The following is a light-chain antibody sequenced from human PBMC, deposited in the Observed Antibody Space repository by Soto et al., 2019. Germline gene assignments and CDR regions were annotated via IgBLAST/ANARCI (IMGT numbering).Light chain of an antibody. Sequence: QSALTQPASVSGSPGQSITISCTGTSSDVGGYNYVSWYQQHPGKAPKFMIYDVSNRPSGVSNRLSGSKSGNTASLTISGLQAEDEADYYCTSYTSSSTPYVFGGGTKVTVL. V-gene: IGLV2-14*01. CDR2: DVS. J-gene: IGLJ1*01. CDR1: SSDVGGYNY. CDR3: TSYTSSSTPYV.